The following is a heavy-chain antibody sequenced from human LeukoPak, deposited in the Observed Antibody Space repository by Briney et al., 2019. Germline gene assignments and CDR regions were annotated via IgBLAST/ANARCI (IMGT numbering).Heavy chain of an antibody. CDR3: ATVGYSQFFDY. CDR2: INPNSGST. V-gene: IGHV1-46*01. Sequence: GASVKVSFKSSGYTFTSFYMHWVRQAPGQGLEWVGIINPNSGSTFYAQRFQGRVTMTRDTSTSTVYMELSSLRSEDTAVYYCATVGYSQFFDYWGQGTLVTVSS. CDR1: GYTFTSFY. D-gene: IGHD5-18*01. J-gene: IGHJ4*02.